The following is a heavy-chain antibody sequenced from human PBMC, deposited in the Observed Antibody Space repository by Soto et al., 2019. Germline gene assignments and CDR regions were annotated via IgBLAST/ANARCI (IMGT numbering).Heavy chain of an antibody. V-gene: IGHV4-31*03. J-gene: IGHJ4*02. CDR2: IYYSGST. D-gene: IGHD1-20*01. CDR1: GGSISSGGYY. CDR3: ARGSIIEILSF. Sequence: PSETLSLTCTVSGGSISSGGYYWSSIRERPGKGLEWIGYIYYSGSTYYNPSLKSRVTISLDTSKNQLSLKLSSVTAEDTAVYYCARGSIIEILSFWGQGTLVTESS.